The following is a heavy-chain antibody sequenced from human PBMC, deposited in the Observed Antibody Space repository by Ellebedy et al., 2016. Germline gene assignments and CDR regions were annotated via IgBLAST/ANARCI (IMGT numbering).Heavy chain of an antibody. J-gene: IGHJ6*03. CDR3: ARFSGTVSYYNYYMDV. CDR1: GFTFSSYG. V-gene: IGHV3-23*01. Sequence: GESLKISCAASGFTFSSYGMGWVRQAPGMGLEWVSFISDDVAFTYYAESVKGRFTISRDNSRNTVFLQMSSLGAEDTAVYFCARFSGTVSYYNYYMDVWGKGTTVTVSS. D-gene: IGHD1-26*01. CDR2: ISDDVAFT.